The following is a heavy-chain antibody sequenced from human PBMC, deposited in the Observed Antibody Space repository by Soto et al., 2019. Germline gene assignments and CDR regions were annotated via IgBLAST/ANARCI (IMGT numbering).Heavy chain of an antibody. CDR3: ARGRTAIATRWLDS. CDR1: GGSFSDSY. Sequence: SETLSLTCAVFGGSFSDSYWSWIRQSPEKGLEWIGEITNSGSTYYNPSLKSRVTISGDTSKNQFSLEVRSVTAADTAVYFCARGRTAIATRWLDSWGQGTLVTVSS. D-gene: IGHD1-1*01. J-gene: IGHJ5*01. V-gene: IGHV4-34*01. CDR2: ITNSGST.